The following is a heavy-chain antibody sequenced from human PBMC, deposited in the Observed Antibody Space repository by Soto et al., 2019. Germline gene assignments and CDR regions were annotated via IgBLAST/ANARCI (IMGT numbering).Heavy chain of an antibody. J-gene: IGHJ6*02. V-gene: IGHV3-30-3*01. CDR3: ARDHGMFLSYYYYGMDV. CDR1: GFTFSRFS. Sequence: QVQLVESGGGVVQPGRSLTLSCAASGFTFSRFSMHWVRQAPGKGLAWVAVISYDGSNTHYAESVKGRFNISRADSKNTVYLQMNNLRGEDSAVYYCARDHGMFLSYYYYGMDVGGQGTTVTVSS. CDR2: ISYDGSNT. D-gene: IGHD3-10*02.